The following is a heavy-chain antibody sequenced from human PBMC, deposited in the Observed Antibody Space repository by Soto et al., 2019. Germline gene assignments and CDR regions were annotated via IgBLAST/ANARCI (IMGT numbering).Heavy chain of an antibody. V-gene: IGHV4-31*03. Sequence: QVQLQESGPGLVKPSQTLSLTCTVSGGSISSGGYYWTWIRQQPGKGLEWIGYNYYSGITYYNPSLKSRVTISLDTSKHQFSQKRSSVTAADTAVYYCARGSSIAGLYYGMDVWGQGTTVTVSS. CDR2: NYYSGIT. CDR3: ARGSSIAGLYYGMDV. D-gene: IGHD6-6*01. J-gene: IGHJ6*02. CDR1: GGSISSGGYY.